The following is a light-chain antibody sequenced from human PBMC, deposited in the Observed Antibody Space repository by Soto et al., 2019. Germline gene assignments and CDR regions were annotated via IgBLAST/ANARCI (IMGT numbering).Light chain of an antibody. Sequence: EVVLTQSPATLSLSPGEGATLSCRASQSVARSVAWYQQKPGQAPRLLIYDASNRATNVPARFIGSGSGTDFTLTISSLDPEDFAVYYCQQRSNWPLTLGPGTKVAVK. CDR1: QSVARS. J-gene: IGKJ3*01. V-gene: IGKV3-11*01. CDR3: QQRSNWPLT. CDR2: DAS.